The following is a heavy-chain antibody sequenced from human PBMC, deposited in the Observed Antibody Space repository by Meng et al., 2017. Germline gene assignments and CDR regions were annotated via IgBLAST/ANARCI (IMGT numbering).Heavy chain of an antibody. V-gene: IGHV5-51*01. J-gene: IGHJ4*02. CDR2: IYPGDSDT. D-gene: IGHD3-10*01. CDR1: GYSFTSYW. Sequence: KVSCKGSGYSFTSYWIGRVRQMPGKGLEWMGIIYPGDSDTRYSPSFQGQDTIPADKSISTTYLQWSSLKASDTAINCCTTTYYGSVTIWGQGTLVTVSS. CDR3: TTTYYGSVTI.